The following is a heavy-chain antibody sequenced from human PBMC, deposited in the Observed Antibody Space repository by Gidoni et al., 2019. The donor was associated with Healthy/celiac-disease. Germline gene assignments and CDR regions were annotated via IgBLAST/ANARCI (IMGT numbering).Heavy chain of an antibody. V-gene: IGHV3-53*01. D-gene: IGHD5-18*01. Sequence: SGFTVSSNYLSWVRQAPGKGLEWVSVIYSGGSTYYADSVKGRFTISRDNSKNTLYLQMNSLRAEDTAVYYCARADTAMAAFGDYWGQGTLVTVSS. CDR2: IYSGGST. CDR1: GFTVSSNY. J-gene: IGHJ4*02. CDR3: ARADTAMAAFGDY.